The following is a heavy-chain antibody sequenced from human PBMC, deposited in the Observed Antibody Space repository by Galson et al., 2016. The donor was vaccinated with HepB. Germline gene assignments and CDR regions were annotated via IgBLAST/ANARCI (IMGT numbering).Heavy chain of an antibody. D-gene: IGHD2-8*02. Sequence: SETLSLTCAVSGGSINSDVWWSWVRQAPGKGLEWIGEIYNTGSTNYNPSLKTRFIMSLDKSKNQFSLKANSVTAADTAVYFCAGWKLATWWGSWGQGILVVVSS. V-gene: IGHV4-4*02. CDR3: AGWKLATWWGS. CDR2: IYNTGST. CDR1: GGSINSDVW. J-gene: IGHJ5*02.